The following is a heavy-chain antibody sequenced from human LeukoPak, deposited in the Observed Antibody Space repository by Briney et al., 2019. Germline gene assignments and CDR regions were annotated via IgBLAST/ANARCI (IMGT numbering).Heavy chain of an antibody. CDR2: IRYDGSNK. J-gene: IGHJ6*03. CDR1: GFTFSSYG. CDR3: ARLRDGYKPNYYYYYMDV. V-gene: IGHV3-30*02. Sequence: GGSLRLSCAASGFTFSSYGMHWVRQAPGKGLEWVAFIRYDGSNKYYADSVKGRFTISRDNSKNTLYLQMNSLRAEDTAVYYCARLRDGYKPNYYYYYMDVWGKGTTVTVSS. D-gene: IGHD5-24*01.